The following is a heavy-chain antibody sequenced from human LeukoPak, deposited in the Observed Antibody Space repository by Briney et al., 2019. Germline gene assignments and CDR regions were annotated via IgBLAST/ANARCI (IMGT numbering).Heavy chain of an antibody. J-gene: IGHJ3*02. D-gene: IGHD6-13*01. CDR1: GGSISSYY. V-gene: IGHV4-59*01. CDR2: IYYSGST. CDR3: ASGGQQLVHAFDT. Sequence: NPSETLSLTCTVSGGSISSYYWSWLRQPPGKGLEWIGYIYYSGSTNYNPSLKSRVTISVDTSKNQFSLKLSSVTAADTAVYYCASGGQQLVHAFDTWGQGTMVTVSS.